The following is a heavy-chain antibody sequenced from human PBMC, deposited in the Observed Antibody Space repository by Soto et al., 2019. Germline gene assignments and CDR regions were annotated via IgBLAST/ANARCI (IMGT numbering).Heavy chain of an antibody. CDR2: INHSGST. J-gene: IGHJ4*02. D-gene: IGHD6-13*01. CDR1: GGSFRGYY. V-gene: IGHV4-34*01. Sequence: QVQLQQWGAGLLKPSETLSLTCAVYGGSFRGYYWSWIRQPPGKGLEWIGEINHSGSTNYNPSLKSRVTISVDRSKNQFSLKLSSVTAADTAVYYCARGRRKLGRFDYWGQGTLVTVSS. CDR3: ARGRRKLGRFDY.